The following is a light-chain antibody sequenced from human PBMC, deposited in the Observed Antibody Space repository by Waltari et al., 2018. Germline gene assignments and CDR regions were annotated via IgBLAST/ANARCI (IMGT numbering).Light chain of an antibody. CDR2: GNN. CDR3: ATWDDYLRGV. Sequence: QSVLTQPPSASGTPGQRVTISCSGSSSNIGHDTVTWYQQVPGAAPKLLIYGNNQRPSGVPDRFSGSKSGTSASLAISGLQSEDEADYYCATWDDYLRGVFGGGTKLTVL. CDR1: SSNIGHDT. J-gene: IGLJ3*02. V-gene: IGLV1-44*01.